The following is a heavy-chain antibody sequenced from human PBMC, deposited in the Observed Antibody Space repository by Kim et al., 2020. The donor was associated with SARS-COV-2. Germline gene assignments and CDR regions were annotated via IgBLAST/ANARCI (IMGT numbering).Heavy chain of an antibody. CDR3: TKGTQPTSGLDY. V-gene: IGHV3-7*04. D-gene: IGHD3-9*01. Sequence: KYYVAFVKGRFNISRDNAKNSLSLQMNALRTDDTGVYYCTKGTQPTSGLDYWGQGTLVIVSS. J-gene: IGHJ4*02. CDR2: K.